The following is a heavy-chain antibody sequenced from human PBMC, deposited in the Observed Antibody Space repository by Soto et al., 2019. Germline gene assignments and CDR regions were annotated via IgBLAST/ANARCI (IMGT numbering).Heavy chain of an antibody. V-gene: IGHV3-30*18. CDR3: ANSELVDY. J-gene: IGHJ4*02. D-gene: IGHD6-6*01. CDR2: ISYDGSNK. Sequence: GGSLRLSCAASGFTFSSYGMHWVRQAPGKGLEWVAVISYDGSNKYYADSVKGRFTISRDNSKNTLYLQMNSLRAEDTAVYYCANSELVDYWGQGTLVTVSS. CDR1: GFTFSSYG.